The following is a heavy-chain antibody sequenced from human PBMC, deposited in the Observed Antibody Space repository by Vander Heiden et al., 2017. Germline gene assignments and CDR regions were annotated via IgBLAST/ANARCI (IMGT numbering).Heavy chain of an antibody. J-gene: IGHJ4*02. CDR3: TTDTPYCTNGVCSDY. D-gene: IGHD2-8*01. CDR2: IKSKTDGGTT. CDR1: GLTFSNAW. V-gene: IGHV3-15*01. Sequence: EVQLVESGGGLVKPGGSLRLSCAASGLTFSNAWMSWVRQGAGKGLEWVGRIKSKTDGGTTDYAAPVKGRFTISRDDSKNTLYLQMNSLKTEDTAVYYCTTDTPYCTNGVCSDYWGQGTLVTVSS.